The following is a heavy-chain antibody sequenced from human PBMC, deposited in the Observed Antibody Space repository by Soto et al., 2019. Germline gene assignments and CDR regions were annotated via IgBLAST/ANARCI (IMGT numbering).Heavy chain of an antibody. CDR3: ARHRYYEGSVPGYGMDV. V-gene: IGHV3-11*01. CDR1: GFTFSDYY. D-gene: IGHD3-16*01. Sequence: QVQLVESGGGLVKPGGFLRLSCAASGFTFSDYYRSWIRQAPGKGLEYISYISSGGSFIYYADSVKGRFTISRDTAKTSLYLQMNSLRAEDTVLYYCARHRYYEGSVPGYGMDVWGQGTTVTVSS. CDR2: ISSGGSFI. J-gene: IGHJ6*02.